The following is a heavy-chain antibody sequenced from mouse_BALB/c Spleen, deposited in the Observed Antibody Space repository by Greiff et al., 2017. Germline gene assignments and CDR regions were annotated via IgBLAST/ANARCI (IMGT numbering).Heavy chain of an antibody. CDR1: GYSITSGYY. D-gene: IGHD1-1*02. J-gene: IGHJ2*01. CDR2: ISYDGSN. CDR3: ARVWDYGGFDY. V-gene: IGHV3-6*02. Sequence: EVQLQQSGPGLVKPSQSLSLTCSVTGYSITSGYYWNWIRQFPGNKLEWMGYISYDGSNNYNPSLKNRISITRDTSKNQFFLKLNSVTTEDTATYYCARVWDYGGFDYWGQGTTLTVSS.